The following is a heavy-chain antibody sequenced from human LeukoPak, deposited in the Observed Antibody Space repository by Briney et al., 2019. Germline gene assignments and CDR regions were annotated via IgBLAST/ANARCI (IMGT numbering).Heavy chain of an antibody. J-gene: IGHJ6*03. CDR2: IIPMFGTA. CDR3: ARGITGAYYYYYMDV. CDR1: GGTFSNYA. Sequence: ASVKVSCKASGGTFSNYAISWVRQAPGQGLEWMGGIIPMFGTANYAQKFHGRVTITADESTSTAYMDLNSLRSDDTAVYYCARGITGAYYYYYMDVWGKGTTVTVSS. D-gene: IGHD3-16*01. V-gene: IGHV1-69*13.